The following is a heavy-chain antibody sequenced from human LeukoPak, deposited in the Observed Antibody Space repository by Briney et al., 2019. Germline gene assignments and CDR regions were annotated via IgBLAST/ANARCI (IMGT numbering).Heavy chain of an antibody. J-gene: IGHJ4*02. Sequence: PSETLFLTCAISGGSFSGYYWTWIRQSPGKGLEWIGEINYGGDTYYNPSLRSRVTISKDTSKDQFSLKLTSVTAADAAVYFCARGGHYDSWSDYYTQTGYFFDYWGQGALVTVSS. CDR1: GGSFSGYY. D-gene: IGHD3-3*01. V-gene: IGHV4-34*01. CDR2: INYGGDT. CDR3: ARGGHYDSWSDYYTQTGYFFDY.